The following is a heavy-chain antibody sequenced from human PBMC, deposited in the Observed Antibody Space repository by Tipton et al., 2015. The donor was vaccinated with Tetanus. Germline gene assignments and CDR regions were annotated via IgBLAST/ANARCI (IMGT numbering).Heavy chain of an antibody. J-gene: IGHJ4*02. CDR1: GGSFSTYI. CDR2: IIPIFGTI. CDR3: ARSRGGTRLYDAMDF. Sequence: QLVQSGAEAKKPGSSVKVSCKTSGGSFSTYITSWVRQAPGQVLEWLGGIIPIFGTITYAQKFQGRVTITEDKSTTTAYMEMSRRRSEDTAVYLCARSRGGTRLYDAMDFWGQGTPGTVSS. D-gene: IGHD1/OR15-1a*01. V-gene: IGHV1-69*06.